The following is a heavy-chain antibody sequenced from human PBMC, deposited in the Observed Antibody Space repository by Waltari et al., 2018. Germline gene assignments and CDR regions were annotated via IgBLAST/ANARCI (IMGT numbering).Heavy chain of an antibody. Sequence: EVQLVESGGGLVKPGGSLRLSCAASGFTFSSYGMNWARQAPGKGLEWVSSISSSSNYIYYADSVKGRFTIFRDNAKHSLFLQMNSLRAEDTAVYYCARDFTSWGFDYWGQGTLVTVSS. D-gene: IGHD2-2*01. CDR3: ARDFTSWGFDY. V-gene: IGHV3-21*01. CDR2: ISSSSNYI. J-gene: IGHJ4*02. CDR1: GFTFSSYG.